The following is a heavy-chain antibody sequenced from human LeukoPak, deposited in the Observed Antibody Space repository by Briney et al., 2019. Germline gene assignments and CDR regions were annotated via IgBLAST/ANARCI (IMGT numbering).Heavy chain of an antibody. CDR3: ARLPRGSTVTAYYYYGMDV. J-gene: IGHJ6*02. CDR2: ISSSGSTI. Sequence: GGSLRLSCAASGFTFSSYSMNWVRQTPGKGLEWVSYISSSGSTIYYADSVKGRFTISRDNAKNSLYLQMNSLRAEDTAVYYSARLPRGSTVTAYYYYGMDVWGQGNTVTVSS. CDR1: GFTFSSYS. D-gene: IGHD2-21*02. V-gene: IGHV3-48*04.